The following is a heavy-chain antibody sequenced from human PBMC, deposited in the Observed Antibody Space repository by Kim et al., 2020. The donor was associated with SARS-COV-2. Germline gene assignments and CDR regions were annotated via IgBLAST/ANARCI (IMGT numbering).Heavy chain of an antibody. CDR1: GGSISSGGYY. CDR3: ARVAEVLWFGELFADYYFDY. Sequence: SETLSLTCTVSGGSISSGGYYWSWIRQHPGKGLEWIGYIYYSGSTYYNPSLKSRVTISVDTSKNQFSLKLSSVTAADTAVYYCARVAEVLWFGELFADYYFDYWGQGTLVTVSS. D-gene: IGHD3-10*01. J-gene: IGHJ4*02. CDR2: IYYSGST. V-gene: IGHV4-31*03.